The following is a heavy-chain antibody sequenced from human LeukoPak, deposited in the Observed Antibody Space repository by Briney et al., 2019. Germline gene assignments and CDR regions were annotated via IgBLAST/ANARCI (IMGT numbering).Heavy chain of an antibody. CDR1: GFTFGDYA. J-gene: IGHJ4*02. CDR2: IRSKAYGGTT. CDR3: TRGGVVRGVITNFDY. V-gene: IGHV3-49*04. D-gene: IGHD3-10*01. Sequence: PGGSLRLSCTASGFTFGDYAMSWVRQAPGKGLEWVGFIRSKAYGGTTEYAASVKGRFTISRDDSKSIAYLQMNSLKTEDTAVYYCTRGGVVRGVITNFDYWGQGTLVTVSS.